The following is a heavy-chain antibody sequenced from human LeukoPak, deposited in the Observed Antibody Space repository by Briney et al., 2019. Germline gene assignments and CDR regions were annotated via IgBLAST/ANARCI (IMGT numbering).Heavy chain of an antibody. V-gene: IGHV1-8*01. Sequence: ASAKVSCKASGYTFTSYDINWVRQATGQGLEWMGWMNPNSGNTGYAQKFQGRVTMTRNTSISTAYMELSSLRSEDTAVYYCAKDYYSDYVRNLDYWGQGALVTVSS. CDR3: AKDYYSDYVRNLDY. J-gene: IGHJ4*02. CDR1: GYTFTSYD. D-gene: IGHD4-11*01. CDR2: MNPNSGNT.